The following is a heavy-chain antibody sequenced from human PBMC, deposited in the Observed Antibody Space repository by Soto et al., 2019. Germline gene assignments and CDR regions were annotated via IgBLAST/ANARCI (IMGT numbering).Heavy chain of an antibody. CDR1: GFTFSSYA. D-gene: IGHD3-22*01. J-gene: IGHJ4*02. V-gene: IGHV3-30-3*01. CDR3: AGRDYDSSGYSDY. Sequence: GGSLRLSCAASGFTFSSYAMHWVRQAPGKGLEWVAVISYDGSNKYYADSVKGRFTISRDNSKNTLYLQMNSLRAEDTAVYYCAGRDYDSSGYSDYWGQGTLVTVSS. CDR2: ISYDGSNK.